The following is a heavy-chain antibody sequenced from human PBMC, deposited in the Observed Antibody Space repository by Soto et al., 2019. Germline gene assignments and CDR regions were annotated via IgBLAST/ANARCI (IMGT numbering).Heavy chain of an antibody. Sequence: GGSLRLSCAASGFTFSSYEMNWVRQAPGKGLEWVSYISSSGSTIYYADSVKGRFTISRDKAKNSLYLQMNSLRAEDTGVYYCACPVVGATTAVLYYCAQGSLFT. CDR3: ACPVVGATTAVLYY. J-gene: IGHJ4*02. D-gene: IGHD1-26*01. CDR2: ISSSGSTI. V-gene: IGHV3-48*03. CDR1: GFTFSSYE.